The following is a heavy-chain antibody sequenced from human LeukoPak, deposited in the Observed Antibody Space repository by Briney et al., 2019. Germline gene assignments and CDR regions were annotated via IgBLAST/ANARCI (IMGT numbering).Heavy chain of an antibody. D-gene: IGHD2-2*01. CDR3: ARHKGKLPARS. Sequence: AASVKVSCKASGGTFSSYAISWVRQAPGQGLEWMGWINPNSGGTNYAQKFQGWVTMTRDTSISTAYMELSRLRSDDTAVYYCARHKGKLPARSWGQGTLVTVSS. J-gene: IGHJ4*02. CDR2: INPNSGGT. V-gene: IGHV1-2*04. CDR1: GGTFSSYA.